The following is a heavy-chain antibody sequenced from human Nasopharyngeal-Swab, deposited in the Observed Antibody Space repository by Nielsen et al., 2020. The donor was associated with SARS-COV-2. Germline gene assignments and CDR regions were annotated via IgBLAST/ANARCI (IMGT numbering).Heavy chain of an antibody. CDR1: GFTVSSNY. Sequence: GESLKISCAASGFTVSSNYMSWVRQAPGKGLEWVSVIYSGGSTYYADSVKGRFTISRDNSKNTLYLQMNSLRAEDTAVYYCARVTCSSTSCYVGGYGMDVWGQGTTVTVSS. CDR2: IYSGGST. J-gene: IGHJ6*02. D-gene: IGHD2-2*01. CDR3: ARVTCSSTSCYVGGYGMDV. V-gene: IGHV3-53*01.